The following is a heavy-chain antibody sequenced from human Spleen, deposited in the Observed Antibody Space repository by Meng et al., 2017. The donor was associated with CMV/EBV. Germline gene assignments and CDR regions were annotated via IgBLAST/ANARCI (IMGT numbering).Heavy chain of an antibody. V-gene: IGHV4-39*02. Sequence: SETLSLTCTVSGASIGTYYWGWIRQPPGKGLEWIGSIYYGGSTYYNPSLKSRVTISVDTSKNQFSLKLDSVPAADTAVYYCAREYSMWGNYFDHWGRGTLVTVSS. J-gene: IGHJ4*02. D-gene: IGHD6-13*01. CDR2: IYYGGST. CDR3: AREYSMWGNYFDH. CDR1: GASIGTYY.